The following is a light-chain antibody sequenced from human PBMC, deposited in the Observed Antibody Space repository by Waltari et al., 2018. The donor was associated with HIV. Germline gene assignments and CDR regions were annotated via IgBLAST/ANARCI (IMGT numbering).Light chain of an antibody. CDR2: DVS. V-gene: IGLV2-14*03. CDR1: SSDVGGYHY. J-gene: IGLJ2*01. Sequence: QSALTQPASVSGSPGQSITLSCPGTSSDVGGYHYVSWYQQHPGKAPKLMIYDVSNRPSGVSNRFSGSKSSNTASLTISGLQAEDEADYYCSSYTSSSTLNFGGGTKLTVL. CDR3: SSYTSSSTLN.